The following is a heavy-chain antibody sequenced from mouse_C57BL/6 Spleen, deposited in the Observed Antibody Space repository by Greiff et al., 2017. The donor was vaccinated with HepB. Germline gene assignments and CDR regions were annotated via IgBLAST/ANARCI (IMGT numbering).Heavy chain of an antibody. J-gene: IGHJ4*01. V-gene: IGHV1-52*01. Sequence: VKLQQPGAELVRPGSSVKLSCKASGYTFTSYWMHWVKQRPIQGLEWIGNIDPSDSETHYNQKFKDKATLTVDKSSSTAYMQLSRLTSEDSAVYYGGRAGRYYAMDGWGQGTSVTVAS. D-gene: IGHD4-1*01. CDR3: GRAGRYYAMDG. CDR1: GYTFTSYW. CDR2: IDPSDSET.